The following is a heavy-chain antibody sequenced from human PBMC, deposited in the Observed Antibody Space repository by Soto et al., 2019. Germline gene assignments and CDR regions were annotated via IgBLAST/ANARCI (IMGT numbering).Heavy chain of an antibody. J-gene: IGHJ4*02. CDR2: ISSSSSYI. CDR3: ARRLNYYDSSGYYFDY. Sequence: GGSLRLSCAASGFTFSSYSMNWVRQAPGKGLEWVSSISSSSSYIYYADSVKGRFTISRDNAKNSLYLQMNSLRAEDTAVYYCARRLNYYDSSGYYFDYWGQGTLVTVSS. V-gene: IGHV3-21*01. D-gene: IGHD3-22*01. CDR1: GFTFSSYS.